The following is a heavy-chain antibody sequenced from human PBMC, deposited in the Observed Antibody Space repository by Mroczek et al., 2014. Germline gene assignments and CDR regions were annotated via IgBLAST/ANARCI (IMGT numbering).Heavy chain of an antibody. CDR1: GYTFTNYD. Sequence: QVQLVESGAEVKKPGASVKVSCKASGYTFTNYDINWVRQATGRGLEWMGWMNPNSGNTGYAQKFQGRVTMTRDSSISTVYMELSSLRFEDTAVYYCARNGPGGYFDSSVYQSDIWGQGTMVTVSS. J-gene: IGHJ3*02. V-gene: IGHV1-8*01. CDR3: ARNGPGGYFDSSVYQSDI. CDR2: MNPNSGNT. D-gene: IGHD3-22*01.